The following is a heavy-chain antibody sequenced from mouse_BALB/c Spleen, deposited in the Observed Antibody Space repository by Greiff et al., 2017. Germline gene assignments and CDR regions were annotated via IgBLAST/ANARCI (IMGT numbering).Heavy chain of an antibody. D-gene: IGHD1-1*01. CDR2: INPGSGGT. V-gene: IGHV1-54*01. CDR1: GYAFTNYL. Sequence: QVQLQQSGAELVRPGTSVKVSCKASGYAFTNYLIEWVKQRPGQGLEWIGVINPGSGGTNYNEKFKGKATLTADKSSSTAYMQLSSLTSDDSAVYFCARRAYYGSSYGGGFDYWGQGTTLTVSS. J-gene: IGHJ2*01. CDR3: ARRAYYGSSYGGGFDY.